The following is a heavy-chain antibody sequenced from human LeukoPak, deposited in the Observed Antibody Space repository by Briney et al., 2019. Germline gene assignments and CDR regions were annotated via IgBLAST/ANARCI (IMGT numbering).Heavy chain of an antibody. CDR1: GGSISSGGYY. Sequence: SQTLSLTCTVSGGSISSGGYYWSWIRQHPGKGLEWIGYIYYSGSTYYNPSLKSRVTISVDTSKNQFSLKLSSVTAADTAVYYCARDRIPTMVRGVTLGYWGQGTLVTVSS. D-gene: IGHD3-10*01. V-gene: IGHV4-31*03. CDR2: IYYSGST. CDR3: ARDRIPTMVRGVTLGY. J-gene: IGHJ4*02.